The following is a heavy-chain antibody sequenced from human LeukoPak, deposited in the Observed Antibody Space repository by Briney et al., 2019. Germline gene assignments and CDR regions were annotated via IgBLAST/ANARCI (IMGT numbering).Heavy chain of an antibody. J-gene: IGHJ3*02. CDR2: INPSGGST. CDR3: ARDPMGTTGKGAFDI. Sequence: GASVKVSCKASGYTFTSYYMHWVRQAPGQGLEWMGIINPSGGSTSYAQKFQGRVTMTRDMSTSTVYMELSSLRSEDTAVYYCARDPMGTTGKGAFDIWGQGTMVTVSS. CDR1: GYTFTSYY. V-gene: IGHV1-46*01. D-gene: IGHD1-1*01.